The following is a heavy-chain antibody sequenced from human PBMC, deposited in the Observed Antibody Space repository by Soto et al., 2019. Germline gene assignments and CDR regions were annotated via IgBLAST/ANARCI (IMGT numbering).Heavy chain of an antibody. D-gene: IGHD1-26*01. V-gene: IGHV4-39*01. CDR2: IYYTGIT. Sequence: PSETLSLTCTVSGGPISSGRYYWGWIRQPPGKGLEWVGNIYYTGITNYNPSLESRVTISVDTSKNQFSLKLSSVTAADTAVYYCARRRYSGTSGLDYWGQGTLVT. J-gene: IGHJ4*02. CDR1: GGPISSGRYY. CDR3: ARRRYSGTSGLDY.